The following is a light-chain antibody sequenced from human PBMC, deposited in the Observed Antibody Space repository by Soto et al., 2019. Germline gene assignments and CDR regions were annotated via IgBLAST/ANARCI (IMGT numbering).Light chain of an antibody. J-gene: IGLJ3*02. V-gene: IGLV1-44*01. CDR3: AAWNDRPYLWV. CDR2: RDN. CDR1: SSNIGSNA. Sequence: LTQPPSASGTPGQRVSISCSGSSSNIGSNAVHWYQQFPGTAPRLLIYRDNQRPSGVPDRFSGSKSGTSASLVISGLQSEDEADYYCAAWNDRPYLWVFGGGTKVTVL.